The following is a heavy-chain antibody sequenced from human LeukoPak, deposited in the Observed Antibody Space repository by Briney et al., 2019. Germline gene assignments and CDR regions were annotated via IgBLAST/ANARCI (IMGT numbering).Heavy chain of an antibody. Sequence: PGGSLRLSCAASGFTFSNAWMSWVRQAPGKGLEWVSVIYSGGSTYYSDSVKGRFTISRDNSKTTLYLQMNSLRAEDTAVYYCARVRGGWYFDYWGQGTLVTVSS. CDR3: ARVRGGWYFDY. CDR1: GFTFSNAW. V-gene: IGHV3-53*01. J-gene: IGHJ4*02. D-gene: IGHD6-19*01. CDR2: IYSGGST.